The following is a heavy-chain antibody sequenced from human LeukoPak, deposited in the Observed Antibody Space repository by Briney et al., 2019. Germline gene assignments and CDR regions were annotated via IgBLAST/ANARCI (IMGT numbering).Heavy chain of an antibody. CDR3: ARYKVRGLTGDY. CDR1: GGTFSSYA. D-gene: IGHD3-10*01. J-gene: IGHJ4*02. Sequence: ASVKVSCKASGGTFSSYAISWVRQAPGQGLEWMGIINPSDGTTFYAQKFQGRVTMTRDTSTSTVYMELSSLRSEDTAVYYCARYKVRGLTGDYWGQGTLVTVSS. CDR2: INPSDGTT. V-gene: IGHV1-46*01.